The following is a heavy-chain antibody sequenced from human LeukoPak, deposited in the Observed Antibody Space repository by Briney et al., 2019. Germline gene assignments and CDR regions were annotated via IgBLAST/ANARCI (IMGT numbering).Heavy chain of an antibody. V-gene: IGHV1-18*01. D-gene: IGHD6-13*01. CDR2: ISAYNGNT. CDR1: GYTITSYG. CDR3: ARGGSIAAAGSWFDP. Sequence: ASVKVSCKASGYTITSYGISWVRQAPGQGLEWMGWISAYNGNTNYAQKLQGRVTMTTDTSTSTAYMELRSLRSDDTAVYYCARGGSIAAAGSWFDPWGQGTLVTVSS. J-gene: IGHJ5*02.